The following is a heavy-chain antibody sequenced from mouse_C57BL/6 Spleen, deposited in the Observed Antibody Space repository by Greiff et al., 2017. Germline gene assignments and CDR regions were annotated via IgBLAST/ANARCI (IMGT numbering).Heavy chain of an antibody. CDR3: ARDGGYYGSSYRYFDV. Sequence: EVKLMESGGGLVKPGGSLKLSCAASGFTFSSYAMSWVRQTPEKRLEWVATISDGGSYTYYPDNVKGRFTISRDNAKNNLYLQMSHLKSEDTAMYYCARDGGYYGSSYRYFDVWGTGTTVTVSS. V-gene: IGHV5-4*01. CDR1: GFTFSSYA. J-gene: IGHJ1*03. D-gene: IGHD1-1*01. CDR2: ISDGGSYT.